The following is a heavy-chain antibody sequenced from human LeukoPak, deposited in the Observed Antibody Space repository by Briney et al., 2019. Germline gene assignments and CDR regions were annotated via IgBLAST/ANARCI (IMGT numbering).Heavy chain of an antibody. J-gene: IGHJ4*02. D-gene: IGHD6-13*01. V-gene: IGHV1-3*01. CDR1: GYTFTSYA. CDR3: ARDLLIAAAGTDWDY. Sequence: ASVKVSCKASGYTFTSYAMHWVRQAPGQRLEWMGWINAGNGNTKYSQKFQGRVTITRDTSASTAYMELSSLRSEDTAVYYCARDLLIAAAGTDWDYWGRGTLVTVSS. CDR2: INAGNGNT.